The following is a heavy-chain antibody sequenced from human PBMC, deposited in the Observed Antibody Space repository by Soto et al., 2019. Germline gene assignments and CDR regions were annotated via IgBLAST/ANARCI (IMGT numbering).Heavy chain of an antibody. CDR1: GGSISSYY. CDR3: ARHGRWHDLDI. D-gene: IGHD1-1*01. J-gene: IGHJ3*02. CDR2: IYYSGST. V-gene: IGHV4-59*08. Sequence: QVQLQESGPGLVKPSETLSLTCTVSGGSISSYYWSWIRQPPGKGLEWIGYIYYSGSTNYNPSLKXXVTISVATSKNQFSLKLSSVTAADTAVYYCARHGRWHDLDIWGQGTMVTVSS.